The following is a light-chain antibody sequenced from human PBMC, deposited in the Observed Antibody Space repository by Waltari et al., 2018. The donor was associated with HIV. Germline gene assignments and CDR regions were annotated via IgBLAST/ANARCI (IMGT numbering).Light chain of an antibody. CDR3: TAWYDSLSGVV. J-gene: IGLJ2*01. CDR1: RSNIGRKY. Sequence: QSVLTQPPSASGTPGQRVTISCSGSRSNIGRKYVYWYQQLPGTAPKLLIYRNNQRPSGVPDRFSGSKSGTSASLAISGLRSEDEADYHCTAWYDSLSGVVFGGGTKLTVL. CDR2: RNN. V-gene: IGLV1-47*01.